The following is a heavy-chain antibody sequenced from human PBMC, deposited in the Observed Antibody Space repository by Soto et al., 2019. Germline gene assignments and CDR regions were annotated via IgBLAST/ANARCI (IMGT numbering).Heavy chain of an antibody. J-gene: IGHJ4*02. Sequence: PGGSLRLSCAASGFTFSSYGMHWVRQAPGKGLEWVAVISYDGSNKYYADSVKGRFTISRDNSKNTLYLQMNSLRAEDTAVYYCAKTQYHVDTAMEVDYWGQGTLVTVSS. CDR2: ISYDGSNK. CDR3: AKTQYHVDTAMEVDY. V-gene: IGHV3-30*18. D-gene: IGHD5-18*01. CDR1: GFTFSSYG.